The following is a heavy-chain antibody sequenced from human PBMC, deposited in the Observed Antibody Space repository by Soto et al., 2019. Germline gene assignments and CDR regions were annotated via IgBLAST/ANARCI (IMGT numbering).Heavy chain of an antibody. D-gene: IGHD3-16*01. CDR2: INTYNGNT. V-gene: IGHV1-18*01. CDR1: GYTFTRYG. CDR3: AMVDVYVTPSPQDV. Sequence: QVQLVQSGAEVKNPGASVKVSCKASGYTFTRYGIGWARQAPGQGLEWMGWINTYNGNTNYAQNVQGRVTLTTDTSTSTGYMEPRSLRSNDTGIYYCAMVDVYVTPSPQDVWGQGTTVIVSS. J-gene: IGHJ6*02.